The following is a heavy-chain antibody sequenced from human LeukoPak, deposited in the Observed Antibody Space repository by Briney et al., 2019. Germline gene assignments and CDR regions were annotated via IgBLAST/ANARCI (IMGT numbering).Heavy chain of an antibody. CDR3: ASHSGYDFDY. CDR1: GGSISSYY. Sequence: SETLSLTCTVSGGSISSYYWSWIRQPPGKGLEWIGYIYYSGSTNYNPSLKSRVTISVDTSKNQFSLKLSSETAADTAVYYCASHSGYDFDYWGQGTLVTVSS. CDR2: IYYSGST. V-gene: IGHV4-59*08. D-gene: IGHD5-12*01. J-gene: IGHJ4*02.